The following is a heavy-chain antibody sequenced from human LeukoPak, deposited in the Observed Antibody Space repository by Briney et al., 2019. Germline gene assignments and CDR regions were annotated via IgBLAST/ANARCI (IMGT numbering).Heavy chain of an antibody. J-gene: IGHJ4*02. CDR1: GVTISSYY. V-gene: IGHV4-4*07. CDR2: IYTSGST. Sequence: SETLSLTCTVSGVTISSYYWSWVRQPAGKGLEWIWRIYTSGSTNYNPSLKSRLTMSVDTSKNQFSLKLSSVTAADTAVYYCASSPLSVAGDTFDYWGQGSLVTVSS. CDR3: ASSPLSVAGDTFDY. D-gene: IGHD6-19*01.